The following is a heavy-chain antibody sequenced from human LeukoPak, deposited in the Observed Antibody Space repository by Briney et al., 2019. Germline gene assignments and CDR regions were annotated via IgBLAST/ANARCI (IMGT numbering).Heavy chain of an antibody. V-gene: IGHV4-59*01. CDR1: GGSLSSYY. CDR3: AGSYSSGWYRGLLSY. J-gene: IGHJ4*02. D-gene: IGHD6-19*01. Sequence: SETLSFTCAVSGGSLSSYYWSWIRQPPGKGLEWRGDIYYSGSTNYNPSLKSRVTISVYTSKNQFSLKLSSVTAADTAVYYCAGSYSSGWYRGLLSYWGQGTLVTVSS. CDR2: IYYSGST.